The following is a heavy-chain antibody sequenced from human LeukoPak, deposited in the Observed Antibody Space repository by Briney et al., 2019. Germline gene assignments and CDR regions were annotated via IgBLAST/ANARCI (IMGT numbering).Heavy chain of an antibody. CDR3: ARVVRDGITISFDY. J-gene: IGHJ4*02. Sequence: SETLSLTCAVYGGSFSGYYWSWIRQPPGKGLEWIGEINHSGSTNYNPSLKSRVTISVDTSKNQFSLKLSSVTAADTAVYYCARVVRDGITISFDYWGQGTLVTVPS. D-gene: IGHD3-3*01. CDR1: GGSFSGYY. CDR2: INHSGST. V-gene: IGHV4-34*01.